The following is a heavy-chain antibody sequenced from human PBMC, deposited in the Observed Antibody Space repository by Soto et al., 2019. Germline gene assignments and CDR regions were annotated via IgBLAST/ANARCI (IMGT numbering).Heavy chain of an antibody. CDR2: IYYSGST. Sequence: PSETLSLTCAVYGGSFSGYYWSWIRQPPGKGLEWIGYIYYSGSTNYNPSLKSRVTISVDTSKNQFSLELSSVTAADTAVYYCARERNLIVGRNWFDPWGQGTLVTV. CDR1: GGSFSGYY. J-gene: IGHJ5*02. CDR3: ARERNLIVGRNWFDP. V-gene: IGHV4-59*01. D-gene: IGHD3-22*01.